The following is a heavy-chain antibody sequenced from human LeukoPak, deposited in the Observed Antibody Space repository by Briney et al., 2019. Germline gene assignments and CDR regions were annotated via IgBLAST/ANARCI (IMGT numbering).Heavy chain of an antibody. J-gene: IGHJ6*02. CDR3: ARDHDIVVVPAFPRQHYYYGMDV. Sequence: GASVKVSCKASGYTFTGYGISWVRQAPGQGLEWMGWISAYNGNTNYAQKLQGRVTMTTDTSTSTAYMELRSLRSDDTAVYYCARDHDIVVVPAFPRQHYYYGMDVWGQGTTVTVSS. CDR2: ISAYNGNT. V-gene: IGHV1-18*01. D-gene: IGHD2-2*01. CDR1: GYTFTGYG.